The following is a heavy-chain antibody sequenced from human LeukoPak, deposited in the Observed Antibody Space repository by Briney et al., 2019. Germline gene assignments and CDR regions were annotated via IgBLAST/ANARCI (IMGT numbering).Heavy chain of an antibody. V-gene: IGHV4-59*01. J-gene: IGHJ6*02. Sequence: PSETLSLTCTVSGGSISSYYWSWIRQPPGKGLEWIGYIYYSGSTNYNPSLKCRVTISVDTSKNQFSLKLSSVTAADTAVYYCARAPPGNGMDVWGQGTTVTVSS. CDR1: GGSISSYY. CDR2: IYYSGST. CDR3: ARAPPGNGMDV.